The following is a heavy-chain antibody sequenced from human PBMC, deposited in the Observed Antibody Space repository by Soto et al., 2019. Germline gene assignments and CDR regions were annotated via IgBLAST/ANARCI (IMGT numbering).Heavy chain of an antibody. CDR3: TRVSCTGGSCYSIDS. V-gene: IGHV1-46*03. Sequence: ASVKVSCKASGYTFTGYYMHWVRQAPGQGLEWMGIINPSNSTTYAQKFQGRVTMTRDTSTSTVYMELSSLRSEDTAVYYCTRVSCTGGSCYSIDSWGQGTLVTVS. J-gene: IGHJ4*02. CDR2: INPSNST. D-gene: IGHD2-15*01. CDR1: GYTFTGYY.